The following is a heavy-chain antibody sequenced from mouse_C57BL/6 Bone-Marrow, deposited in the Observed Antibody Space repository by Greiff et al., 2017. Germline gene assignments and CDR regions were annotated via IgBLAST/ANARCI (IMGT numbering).Heavy chain of an antibody. CDR1: GYTFTDYE. V-gene: IGHV1-15*01. CDR2: MDPETGGT. J-gene: IGHJ2*01. CDR3: TRPYYNDFDY. Sequence: QVQLQQSGAELVRPGASVTLSCKASGYTFTDYEMHWVKQTPVHGLEWIGAMDPETGGTAYNQKFKGKAILTADKSSSTAYMERRSLTSEDSAVYYCTRPYYNDFDYWGQGTTLTVSS. D-gene: IGHD2-12*01.